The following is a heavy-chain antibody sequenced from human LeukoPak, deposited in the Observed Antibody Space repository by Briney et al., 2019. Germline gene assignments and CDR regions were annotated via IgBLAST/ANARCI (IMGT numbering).Heavy chain of an antibody. CDR1: GDSVSSNSAA. CDR3: AREPYCSSTSCSSRYFDY. D-gene: IGHD2-2*01. CDR2: TYYRSKWYN. Sequence: SQTLSLTCAISGDSVSSNSAAWNWIRQSPSRGLEWLGRTYYRSKWYNDYAVSVKSRMTINPDTSKNQFSLQLNSVTPEDTAVYYCAREPYCSSTSCSSRYFDYWGQGTLVTVSS. J-gene: IGHJ4*02. V-gene: IGHV6-1*01.